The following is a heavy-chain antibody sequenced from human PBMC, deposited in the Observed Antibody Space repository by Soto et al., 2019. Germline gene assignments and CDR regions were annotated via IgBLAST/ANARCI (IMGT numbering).Heavy chain of an antibody. CDR2: IDSSSSYI. J-gene: IGHJ4*02. Sequence: GGSLRLSCAASGFTFSSCSMNWVRQAPGKGLEWVSSIDSSSSYIHYADSVKGRFTISRDNAKNSLYLQMNSLRAEDTAVYYCATISGTTRWGDYWGQGTLVTVSS. D-gene: IGHD1-20*01. CDR3: ATISGTTRWGDY. V-gene: IGHV3-21*01. CDR1: GFTFSSCS.